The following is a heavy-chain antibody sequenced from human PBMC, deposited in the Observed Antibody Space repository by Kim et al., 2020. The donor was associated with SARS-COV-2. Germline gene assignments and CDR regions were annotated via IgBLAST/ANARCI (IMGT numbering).Heavy chain of an antibody. CDR1: GFTFSSYA. D-gene: IGHD3-16*02. Sequence: GGSLRLSCAASGFTFSSYAMHWVRQAPGKGLEWVAVISYDGSNKYYADSVKGRFTISRDNSKNTLYLQMNSLRAEDTAVYYCARDLHDYVWGSYRYEGFDYWGQGTLVTVSS. CDR3: ARDLHDYVWGSYRYEGFDY. V-gene: IGHV3-30*04. J-gene: IGHJ4*02. CDR2: ISYDGSNK.